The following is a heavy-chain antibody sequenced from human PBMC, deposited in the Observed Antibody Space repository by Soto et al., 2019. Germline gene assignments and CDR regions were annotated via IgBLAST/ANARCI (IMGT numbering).Heavy chain of an antibody. Sequence: QVQLVESGGGVVQPGRSLRLSCAASGFTFSSYGMHWVRQAPGKGLEWVAVIWYDGSNKYYADSVKGRFTISRDNSKNMLYLQMNSLRAEDTAVYYCARARDPAATRYFDYWGQGTLVTVSS. J-gene: IGHJ4*02. CDR2: IWYDGSNK. CDR1: GFTFSSYG. V-gene: IGHV3-33*01. CDR3: ARARDPAATRYFDY. D-gene: IGHD2-2*01.